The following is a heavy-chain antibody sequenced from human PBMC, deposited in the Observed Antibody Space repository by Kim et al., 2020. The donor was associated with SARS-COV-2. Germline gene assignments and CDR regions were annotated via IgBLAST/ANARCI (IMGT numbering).Heavy chain of an antibody. CDR3: AREPDPGIAVAGRWLYGMDV. CDR1: GGTFSSYA. V-gene: IGHV1-69*13. J-gene: IGHJ6*02. CDR2: IIPIFGTA. D-gene: IGHD6-19*01. Sequence: SVKVSCKASGGTFSSYAISWVRQAPGQGLEWMGGIIPIFGTANYAQKFQGRVTITADESTSTAYMELSSLRSEDTAVYYCAREPDPGIAVAGRWLYGMDVWGQGTTVTVSS.